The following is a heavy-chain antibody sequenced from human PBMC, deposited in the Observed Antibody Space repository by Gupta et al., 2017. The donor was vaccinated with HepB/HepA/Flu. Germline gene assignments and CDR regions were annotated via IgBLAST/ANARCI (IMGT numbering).Heavy chain of an antibody. D-gene: IGHD3-22*01. CDR3: ARGPVTHYYDSSGYYPFDY. J-gene: IGHJ4*02. CDR1: GGTFRSYA. V-gene: IGHV1-69*01. Sequence: QVQLVQSGAEVKKPGSSVKVSCKASGGTFRSYAISWVRQAPGQGLEWMGGIIPIFGTANYAQKFQGRGTITADESTSTAYMELSSLRSEDTAVYYGARGPVTHYYDSSGYYPFDYWGQGTLVTVSS. CDR2: IIPIFGTA.